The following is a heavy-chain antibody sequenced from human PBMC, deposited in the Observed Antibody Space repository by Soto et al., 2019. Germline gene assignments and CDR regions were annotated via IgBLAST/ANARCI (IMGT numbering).Heavy chain of an antibody. CDR3: ARYRVYYYDNSGYYNFEY. CDR2: VSYDGSKQ. CDR1: GFTFSNYA. V-gene: IGHV3-30-3*01. J-gene: IGHJ4*02. D-gene: IGHD3-22*01. Sequence: QVQLVESGGGVVQPGRSLRVSCAASGFTFSNYAMHWVRQAPGKGLEWVAVVSYDGSKQFYADSVEGRFTISRDSSKSTLYLHMDNLRDEDTAVYYWARYRVYYYDNSGYYNFEYWGQGTLVTVSS.